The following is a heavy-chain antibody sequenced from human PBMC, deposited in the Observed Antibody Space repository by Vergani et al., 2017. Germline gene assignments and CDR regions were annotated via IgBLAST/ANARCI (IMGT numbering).Heavy chain of an antibody. CDR2: IYYSGST. J-gene: IGHJ1*01. V-gene: IGHV4-39*07. CDR3: ARALTTGALYFQH. CDR1: GGSISSSSYY. Sequence: QLQLQESGPGLVKPSETLSLTCTVSGGSISSSSYYWGWIRQPPGKGLEWIGSIYYSGSTYYNPSLKSRVTISVDTSKTQFSLKLRSVTAADTAGYYCARALTTGALYFQHWGQGTLVTVSS. D-gene: IGHD2/OR15-2a*01.